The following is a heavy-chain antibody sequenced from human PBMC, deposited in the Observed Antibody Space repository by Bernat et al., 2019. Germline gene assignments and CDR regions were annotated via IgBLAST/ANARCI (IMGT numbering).Heavy chain of an antibody. J-gene: IGHJ4*02. CDR1: GGSISSYY. CDR2: IYYSGGT. V-gene: IGHV4-59*01. Sequence: QVQLQESGPGLVKPSETLSLTCTVSGGSISSYYWSWIRQPPGKGLEWIGYIYYSGGTNYNPSLKSRVTISVDTSKNQFSLKLSSVTAADTAVYYCARGGIYGEVDYWGQGTLVTVSS. CDR3: ARGGIYGEVDY. D-gene: IGHD4-17*01.